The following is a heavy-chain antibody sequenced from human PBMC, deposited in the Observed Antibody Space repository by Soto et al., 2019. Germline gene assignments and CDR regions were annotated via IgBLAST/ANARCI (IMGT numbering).Heavy chain of an antibody. V-gene: IGHV1-69*06. D-gene: IGHD6-13*01. CDR3: ARGGALSTSWYWGDGLDS. J-gene: IGHJ4*02. Sequence: QVQLEQSGSEVKKSGSSVKVSCKASGYSFSSHAITWVRQSPGQVLEWMGGIIPVFGTPSYAQKFQGRVTISEDKTTNTYYLELRSLRSEDTAVYYCARGGALSTSWYWGDGLDSWGQGTQVTVSS. CDR1: GYSFSSHA. CDR2: IIPVFGTP.